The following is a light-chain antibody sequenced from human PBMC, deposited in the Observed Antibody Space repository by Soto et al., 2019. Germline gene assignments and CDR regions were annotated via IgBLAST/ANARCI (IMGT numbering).Light chain of an antibody. CDR2: WAS. Sequence: DIVMTQSPDSLTVSLGERATINCKSSQSVLYSSNNKNYLAWYQQTPGQPPKLLIYWASTRDSGVPDRFSGSGSGTDFTLTIISLQAEDVAVYYCQQYYSSPPTFGQGTKLEIK. V-gene: IGKV4-1*01. J-gene: IGKJ2*01. CDR3: QQYYSSPPT. CDR1: QSVLYSSNNKNY.